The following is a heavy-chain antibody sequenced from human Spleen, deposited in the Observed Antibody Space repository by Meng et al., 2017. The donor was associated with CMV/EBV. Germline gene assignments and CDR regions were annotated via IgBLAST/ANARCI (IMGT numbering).Heavy chain of an antibody. CDR2: INPNSGGT. J-gene: IGHJ6*02. CDR1: GYTFTDYH. D-gene: IGHD3-3*01. CDR3: ARGSRFLELLHYGMDV. Sequence: ASVKVSCKASGYTFTDYHMHWVRQAPGQGLEWMGWINPNSGGTIYAQKFHGRVTVTRDTSITTAYMELNRLRSDDTAVYYCARGSRFLELLHYGMDVWGQGTTVTVSS. V-gene: IGHV1-2*02.